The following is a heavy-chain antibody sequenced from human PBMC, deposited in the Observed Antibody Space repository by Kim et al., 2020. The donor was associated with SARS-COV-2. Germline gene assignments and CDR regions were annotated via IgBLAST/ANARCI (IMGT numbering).Heavy chain of an antibody. D-gene: IGHD3-22*01. CDR3: ARGRKHDSSGYIVAVDYG. CDR1: GGSISSYY. J-gene: IGHJ6*01. Sequence: SETLSLTCTVSGGSISSYYWSWIRQPPGKGLEWIGYIYYSGSTNYNPSLKSRVTISVDTSKNQFSLKLSSVTAADTAVYYCARGRKHDSSGYIVAVDYG. CDR2: IYYSGST. V-gene: IGHV4-59*01.